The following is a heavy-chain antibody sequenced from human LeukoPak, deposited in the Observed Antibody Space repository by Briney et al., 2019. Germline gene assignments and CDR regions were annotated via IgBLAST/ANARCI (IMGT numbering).Heavy chain of an antibody. CDR3: AKGSTVTSCFDY. CDR2: ISGSGGST. V-gene: IGHV3-23*01. Sequence: GGSLRLSCAASGFTFSSYAMSWVRQAPGKGLEGVSAISGSGGSTYYADSVKGRFTISRDNSKNTLYLQMNSLRAEDTAVYYCAKGSTVTSCFDYWGQGTLVTVSS. CDR1: GFTFSSYA. D-gene: IGHD4-17*01. J-gene: IGHJ4*02.